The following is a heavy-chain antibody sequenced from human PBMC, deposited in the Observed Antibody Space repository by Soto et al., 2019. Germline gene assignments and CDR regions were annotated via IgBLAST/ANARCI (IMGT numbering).Heavy chain of an antibody. CDR3: ASSVAKYYYYGMDV. CDR1: AGTFSSYV. D-gene: IGHD5-12*01. Sequence: QVQLVQSGAEVKKPGSSVKVSCKASAGTFSSYVISWVRQAPGQGLEWMGGIIPIFGTANYAQKFQGRVTITADESTRTAYLALSSLRSEDTAVYYCASSVAKYYYYGMDVWGQGSTGTVSS. CDR2: IIPIFGTA. J-gene: IGHJ6*02. V-gene: IGHV1-69*12.